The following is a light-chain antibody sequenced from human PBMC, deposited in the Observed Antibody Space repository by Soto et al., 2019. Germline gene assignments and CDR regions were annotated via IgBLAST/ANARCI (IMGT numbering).Light chain of an antibody. CDR3: GADHGSGSNFVRV. Sequence: QLVLTQPPSASASLGASLTLTCTLSNGYSNYKVDWYQQRPGKGPRFVMRVGTGGIVGSKGDGIPDRFSVLGSGLNRYLTIKNIHEEDESDYHCGADHGSGSNFVRVFGGGTKLTVL. CDR2: VGTGGIVG. V-gene: IGLV9-49*01. J-gene: IGLJ3*02. CDR1: NGYSNYK.